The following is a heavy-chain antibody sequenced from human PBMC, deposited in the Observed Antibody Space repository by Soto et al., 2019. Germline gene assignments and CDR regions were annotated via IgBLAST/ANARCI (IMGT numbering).Heavy chain of an antibody. D-gene: IGHD5-12*01. CDR1: GGSINTFY. CDR2: IFSSGST. J-gene: IGHJ4*02. Sequence: ETLSLTCTVSGGSINTFYWSWVRQPAGKGLEWIGRIFSSGSTSFNPSLESRVAMSVDTSKNHFSLNLSSVTAADMAVYYCAREGSYSAYNFAHGVQLWSFDFWGQGALVTVSS. V-gene: IGHV4-4*07. CDR3: AREGSYSAYNFAHGVQLWSFDF.